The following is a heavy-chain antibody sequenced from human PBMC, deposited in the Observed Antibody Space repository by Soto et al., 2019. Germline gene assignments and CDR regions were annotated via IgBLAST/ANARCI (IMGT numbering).Heavy chain of an antibody. D-gene: IGHD2-2*01. V-gene: IGHV4-59*01. CDR2: ISYSGST. CDR3: ARVSSAIVVPAASYYFDY. Sequence: SSETLSLTCTVSGGSISSYYWSWIRQSPGKGLEWIGYISYSGSTNYNPSLKSRVTISVDTSKNQFSLKLSSVTAADTAVYYCARVSSAIVVPAASYYFDYWGQGTLVTVSS. CDR1: GGSISSYY. J-gene: IGHJ4*02.